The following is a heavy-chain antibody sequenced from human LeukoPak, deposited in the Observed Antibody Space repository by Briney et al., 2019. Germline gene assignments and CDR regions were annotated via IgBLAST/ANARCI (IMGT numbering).Heavy chain of an antibody. V-gene: IGHV1-18*01. D-gene: IGHD3-22*01. CDR3: ARDLDTRGYYYDSSGYYDY. CDR2: ISAYNGNT. J-gene: IGHJ4*02. CDR1: GYTFTSYG. Sequence: ASVKVSCKASGYTFTSYGISWVRQAPGQGLEWMGWISAYNGNTNYAQKLQGRVTMTTDTSTSTAYMELRSLRSDDTAVYYCARDLDTRGYYYDSSGYYDYWGQGTLVTVSS.